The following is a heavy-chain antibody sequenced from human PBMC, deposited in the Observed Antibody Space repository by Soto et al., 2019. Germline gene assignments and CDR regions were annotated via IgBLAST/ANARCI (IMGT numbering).Heavy chain of an antibody. Sequence: ASLNVCCKSSFYTFTSFVVTWVRRAPGQGLEWMGWISAYTDTPNYAQKFQGRVTITTDTSTSTAYMELRSLRSDDTAVYYCARSYCGGDCLLDYWGQGTLVTVSS. CDR1: FYTFTSFV. CDR2: ISAYTDTP. D-gene: IGHD2-21*02. CDR3: ARSYCGGDCLLDY. J-gene: IGHJ4*02. V-gene: IGHV1-18*01.